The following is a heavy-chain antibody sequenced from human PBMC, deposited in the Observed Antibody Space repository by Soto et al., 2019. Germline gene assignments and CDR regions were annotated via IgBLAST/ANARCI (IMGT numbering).Heavy chain of an antibody. Sequence: ASVKVSCKASGYTFTSYGISWVRQAPGEGLEWMGWISAYNGNTNYAQKLQGRVTMTTDTSTSTDYMELRSLRSDDTAVYYCARTAMVTHDAFDIWGQGTMVTASS. V-gene: IGHV1-18*01. CDR1: GYTFTSYG. J-gene: IGHJ3*02. CDR3: ARTAMVTHDAFDI. D-gene: IGHD5-18*01. CDR2: ISAYNGNT.